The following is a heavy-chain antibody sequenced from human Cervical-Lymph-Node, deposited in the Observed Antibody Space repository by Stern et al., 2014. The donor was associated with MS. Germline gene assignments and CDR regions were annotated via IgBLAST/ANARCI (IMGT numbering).Heavy chain of an antibody. CDR3: ARHLGDYIGWFDP. V-gene: IGHV4-39*01. J-gene: IGHJ5*02. CDR1: GGSISSSSYY. CDR2: IYYSGST. D-gene: IGHD4-17*01. Sequence: VQLVESGPGLVKPSETLSLTCTVSGGSISSSSYYWGWIRQPPGQGLEGIGSIYYSGSTYYNPSLKRRVTISVDTSKNPFSLKLSDVTAADTAVYYCARHLGDYIGWFDPWGQGTLVTVSS.